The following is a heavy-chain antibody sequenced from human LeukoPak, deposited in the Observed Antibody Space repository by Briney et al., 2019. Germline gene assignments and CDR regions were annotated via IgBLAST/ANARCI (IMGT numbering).Heavy chain of an antibody. Sequence: GGSLRLSCAASGFTFSTYNMNWVRQVPGKGLEWVSAISGSDDGTYYADSVKGRFTISRDNSRNTLYLQMNTLRAEDTAVYFCAKSPVSSCRGSFCYPFDYWGQGNLVTVSS. D-gene: IGHD2-15*01. J-gene: IGHJ4*02. V-gene: IGHV3-23*01. CDR1: GFTFSTYN. CDR2: ISGSDDGT. CDR3: AKSPVSSCRGSFCYPFDY.